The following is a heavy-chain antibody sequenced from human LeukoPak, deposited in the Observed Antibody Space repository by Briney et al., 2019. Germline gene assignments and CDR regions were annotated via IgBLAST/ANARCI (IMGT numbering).Heavy chain of an antibody. CDR1: GFTFSSYS. CDR2: ISSSSSTI. D-gene: IGHD2-2*01. CDR3: ARVRGYCSSTSCTAEDY. Sequence: PGGSLRLSCAASGFTFSSYSMNWVRQAPGKGLEWVSYISSSSSTIYYADSVKGRFTISRDNAKNSLYLQMNSLRAEDTAVYYCARVRGYCSSTSCTAEDYWGQGTLVTVSS. V-gene: IGHV3-48*01. J-gene: IGHJ4*02.